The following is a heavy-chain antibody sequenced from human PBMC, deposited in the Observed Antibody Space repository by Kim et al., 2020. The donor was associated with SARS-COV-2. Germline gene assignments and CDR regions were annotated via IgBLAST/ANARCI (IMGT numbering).Heavy chain of an antibody. CDR3: AKDRGGSYLG. V-gene: IGHV3-23*01. J-gene: IGHJ4*02. CDR2: ST. D-gene: IGHD1-26*01. Sequence: STYYADSVKGRFTISRDNSKNTLYLQMNSLRAEDTAVYYCAKDRGGSYLGWGQGTLVTVSS.